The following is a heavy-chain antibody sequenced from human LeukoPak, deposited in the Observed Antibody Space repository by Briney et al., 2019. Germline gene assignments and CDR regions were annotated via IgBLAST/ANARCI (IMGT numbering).Heavy chain of an antibody. CDR1: GFTFSNYG. CDR2: IWYGGKNK. Sequence: GGSLRLSCAASGFTFSNYGMHWVRLAPGKGLEWVAVIWYGGKNKYYADSVKGRFTISRDNSKNTLYLQMNSLRAEDTAVYYCAKFWGAAGTLNYGMDVWGQGTMVTVSS. D-gene: IGHD6-13*01. CDR3: AKFWGAAGTLNYGMDV. J-gene: IGHJ6*02. V-gene: IGHV3-33*06.